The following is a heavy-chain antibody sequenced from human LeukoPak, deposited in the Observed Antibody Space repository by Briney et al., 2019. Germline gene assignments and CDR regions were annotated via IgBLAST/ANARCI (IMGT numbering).Heavy chain of an antibody. CDR1: GFTFSSYA. J-gene: IGHJ2*01. D-gene: IGHD3-9*01. Sequence: GASLRLSCAASGFTFSSYAMSWARQAPGKGLEWVSAISGSGGSTYYADSVKGRFTISRDNSKNTLYLQMNSLRAEDTAVYYCAKDTPPDYDILTGYYWYFDLWGRGTLVTVSS. V-gene: IGHV3-23*01. CDR2: ISGSGGST. CDR3: AKDTPPDYDILTGYYWYFDL.